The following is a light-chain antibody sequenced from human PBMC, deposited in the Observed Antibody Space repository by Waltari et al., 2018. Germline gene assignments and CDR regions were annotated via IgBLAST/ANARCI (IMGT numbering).Light chain of an antibody. CDR1: SSDVGGGNY. J-gene: IGLJ1*01. CDR2: EVS. CDR3: SSYTSSSTGV. Sequence: QSALTQPAAVSGCPGRSITISCTGTSSDVGGGNYFSWYHQHPGKNPKLMIYEVSNRPSGVSNRFSGSKSGNTASLTISGLQAEDEADYYCSSYTSSSTGVFGTGTKVTVL. V-gene: IGLV2-14*01.